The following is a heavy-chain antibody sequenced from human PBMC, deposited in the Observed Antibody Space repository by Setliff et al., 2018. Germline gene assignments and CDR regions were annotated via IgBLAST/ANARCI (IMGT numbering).Heavy chain of an antibody. D-gene: IGHD2-8*01. CDR1: GYIFTDYG. J-gene: IGHJ4*02. V-gene: IGHV1-18*01. Sequence: GASVKVSCKASGYIFTDYGVSWVRQAPGQGLEWVGWISVYNGKTYYAPRLQDRVTLTADTSTNTAYMELRSLISDDTAVYYCSRLVRFCTRTTCQRLSGDDFWGQGTLVTVSS. CDR3: SRLVRFCTRTTCQRLSGDDF. CDR2: ISVYNGKT.